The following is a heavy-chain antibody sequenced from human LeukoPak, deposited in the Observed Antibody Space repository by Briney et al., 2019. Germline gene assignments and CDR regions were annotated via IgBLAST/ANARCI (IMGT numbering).Heavy chain of an antibody. CDR1: GGSFSGYY. D-gene: IGHD1-26*01. V-gene: IGHV4-34*01. J-gene: IGHJ5*02. CDR3: ARAKVGATYP. Sequence: SETLSLTCAVYGGSFSGYYWSWIRQPPGKGLEWIGEINHSRSTNYNPSLKSRVTISVDTSKNQFSLKLSSVTAADTAVYYCARAKVGATYPWGQGTLVTVSS. CDR2: INHSRST.